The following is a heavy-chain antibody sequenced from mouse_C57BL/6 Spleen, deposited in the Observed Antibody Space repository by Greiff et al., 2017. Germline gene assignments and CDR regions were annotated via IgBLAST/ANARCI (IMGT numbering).Heavy chain of an antibody. V-gene: IGHV1-55*01. D-gene: IGHD2-3*01. CDR2: IYPGSGST. J-gene: IGHJ1*03. CDR1: GYTFTSYW. CDR3: ARGNGYYDWYFDV. Sequence: VQLQQPGAELVKPGDSVKMSCKASGYTFTSYWITWVKQRPGQGLEWIGDIYPGSGSTNYNEKFKSKATLTVDTSSSTAYMQLSSLTSEDSAVYYCARGNGYYDWYFDVWGTGTTVTVSS.